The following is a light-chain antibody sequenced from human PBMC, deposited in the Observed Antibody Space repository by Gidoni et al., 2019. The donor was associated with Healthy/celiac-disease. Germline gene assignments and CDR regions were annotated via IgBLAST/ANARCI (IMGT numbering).Light chain of an antibody. CDR2: DAS. V-gene: IGKV3-11*01. CDR1: QSVGSY. Sequence: EIVLTQSPATLSLSPGERATLSCRASQSVGSYLAWYQQKPGQAPRLLISDASNRATGIPARFSGSGSGTDFTLTISSLEPEDFAVYYCQQRSNWPPFTFGPGTKVDIK. CDR3: QQRSNWPPFT. J-gene: IGKJ3*01.